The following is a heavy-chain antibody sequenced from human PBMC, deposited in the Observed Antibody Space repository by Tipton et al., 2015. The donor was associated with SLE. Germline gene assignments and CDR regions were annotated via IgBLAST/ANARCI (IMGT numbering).Heavy chain of an antibody. CDR1: GGSISSGGYY. J-gene: IGHJ4*02. Sequence: TLSLTCTVSGGSISSGGYYWTWIRQPPGKGLEWIGEINHSGSTNYNPSLKSRVTISVDTSKNQFSLRLRSVTAADTAVYYCARFGGNSDYWGQGTLVTVSS. CDR3: ARFGGNSDY. V-gene: IGHV4-61*08. D-gene: IGHD4-23*01. CDR2: INHSGST.